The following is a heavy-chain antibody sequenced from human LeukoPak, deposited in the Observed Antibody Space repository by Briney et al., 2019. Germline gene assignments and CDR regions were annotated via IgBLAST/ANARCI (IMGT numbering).Heavy chain of an antibody. Sequence: SETLSLTCTVSGGSISTSNYYWGWIRQPPGKGLEWIGNIFYSGSTYYSPSLRSRVTISLDTSRNQFSLKLNSVTAADTAVYYCAREGDCSGGSCYYDDAFDIWGQGTMVTVSS. D-gene: IGHD2-15*01. CDR1: GGSISTSNYY. CDR3: AREGDCSGGSCYYDDAFDI. CDR2: IFYSGST. V-gene: IGHV4-39*07. J-gene: IGHJ3*02.